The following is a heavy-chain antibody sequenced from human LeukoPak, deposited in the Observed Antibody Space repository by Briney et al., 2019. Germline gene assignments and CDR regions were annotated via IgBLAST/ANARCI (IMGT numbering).Heavy chain of an antibody. CDR1: GGSISSYY. Sequence: PSETLSPTCTVSGGSISSYYWSWIRQPPGKGLEGIGYIYYSGSTNYNPSLKSRVTISVDTSKNQFSLKLSSVTAADTAVYYCAREVDDAFDYWGQGTLVTVSS. CDR2: IYYSGST. V-gene: IGHV4-59*01. CDR3: AREVDDAFDY. D-gene: IGHD1-1*01. J-gene: IGHJ4*02.